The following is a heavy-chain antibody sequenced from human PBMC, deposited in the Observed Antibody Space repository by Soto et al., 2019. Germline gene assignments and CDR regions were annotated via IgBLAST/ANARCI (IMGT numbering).Heavy chain of an antibody. CDR2: IIPIFGTA. CDR1: GGTFSGYA. CDR3: ARVPYSYGLLFYLDY. Sequence: APVKVSCEASGGTFSGYAISWVRRAPGQGLEWMGGIIPIFGTANYAQKFQGRVTMTGDTSTNTVYMEVSSLTSEDTALYYCARVPYSYGLLFYLDYWGPGTLVTVSS. V-gene: IGHV1-69*06. J-gene: IGHJ4*02. D-gene: IGHD5-18*01.